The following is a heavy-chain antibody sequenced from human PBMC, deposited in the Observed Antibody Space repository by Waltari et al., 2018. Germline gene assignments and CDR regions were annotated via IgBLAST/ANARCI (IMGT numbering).Heavy chain of an antibody. CDR3: ARDYYGSGYYYGMDV. CDR2: KWYDGSNK. Sequence: QVQLVEAGGGVVQPGRYMRLSCAASGFTFRSYGMHWVRQAPGKGVEWVAVKWYDGSNKYYADSVKGRFTISRDNSKNTLYLQMNSLRAEDTAVYYCARDYYGSGYYYGMDVWGQGTTVTVSS. V-gene: IGHV3-33*01. CDR1: GFTFRSYG. D-gene: IGHD3-10*01. J-gene: IGHJ6*02.